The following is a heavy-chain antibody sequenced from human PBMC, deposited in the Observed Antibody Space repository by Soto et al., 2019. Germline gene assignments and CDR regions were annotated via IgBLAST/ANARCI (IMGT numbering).Heavy chain of an antibody. CDR1: GFTFSDHY. CDR2: ISGSGTTR. J-gene: IGHJ4*02. D-gene: IGHD3-10*01. Sequence: ESGGGLVKPGGSLRLSCAASGFTFSDHYMTWIRQAPGKGLEWVSKISGSGTTRYYADSVKGRFTVSRDNAKNLLYLQMDSLRAEDTAVYYCAADPYYYASAYWGQGTLLTVSS. V-gene: IGHV3-11*01. CDR3: AADPYYYASAY.